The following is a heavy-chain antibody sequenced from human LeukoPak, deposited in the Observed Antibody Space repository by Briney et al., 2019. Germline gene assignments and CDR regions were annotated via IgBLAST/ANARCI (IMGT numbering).Heavy chain of an antibody. J-gene: IGHJ4*02. CDR2: IYSDNT. CDR3: ARRAGAYSHPYDY. V-gene: IGHV3-53*01. Sequence: GGSLRLSCVASGITFSSYSMSWVRQAPGKGLEWVSFIYSDNTHYSDSVKGRFTISRDNSKNTLYLQMNSLRAEDTAVYYCARRAGAYSHPYDYWGQGTLVTVSS. D-gene: IGHD4/OR15-4a*01. CDR1: GITFSSYS.